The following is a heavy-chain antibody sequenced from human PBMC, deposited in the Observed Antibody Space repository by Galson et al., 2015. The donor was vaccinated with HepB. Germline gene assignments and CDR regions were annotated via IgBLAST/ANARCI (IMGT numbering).Heavy chain of an antibody. D-gene: IGHD5-24*01. CDR2: IRSKANNYAT. J-gene: IGHJ4*02. CDR1: GFTFSGSS. CDR3: TKGTDGYKFAY. V-gene: IGHV3-73*01. Sequence: SLRLSCAASGFTFSGSSIHWVRQASGKGLEWIGRIRSKANNYATSYVASVTGRFIIARDDLENTAYLQMNSLKVEDTAVYYCTKGTDGYKFAYWGQGTLVTVSS.